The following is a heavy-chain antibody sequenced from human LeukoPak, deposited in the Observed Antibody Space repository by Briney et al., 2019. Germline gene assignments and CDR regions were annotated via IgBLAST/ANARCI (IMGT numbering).Heavy chain of an antibody. J-gene: IGHJ2*01. CDR3: ARDQTSGLDL. CDR1: GFTFSSYW. CDR2: IRQDGSEK. D-gene: IGHD6-19*01. V-gene: IGHV3-7*01. Sequence: GGSLRLSCAASGFTFSSYWRSWVRQAPGKGLEWVANIRQDGSEKYYVDSVKGRFTISRDNAKNSLYLQMNSLRAEDTAVYYCARDQTSGLDLWGRGTLVTVSS.